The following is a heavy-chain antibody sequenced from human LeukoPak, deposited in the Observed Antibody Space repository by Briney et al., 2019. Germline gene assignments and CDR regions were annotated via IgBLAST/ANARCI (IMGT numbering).Heavy chain of an antibody. CDR3: AKGTNFYGSGIYYNDVFDI. V-gene: IGHV3-23*01. CDR1: GFTFSKYA. D-gene: IGHD3-10*01. CDR2: ISGSGDNT. Sequence: GGSLRLSCAASGFTFSKYAMSWVREAPGKGLEWCSGISGSGDNTYYADSVKGRFTISRDNSKNTLHLQMNSLRAEDTAVYYCAKGTNFYGSGIYYNDVFDIWGQGTMVTVSS. J-gene: IGHJ3*02.